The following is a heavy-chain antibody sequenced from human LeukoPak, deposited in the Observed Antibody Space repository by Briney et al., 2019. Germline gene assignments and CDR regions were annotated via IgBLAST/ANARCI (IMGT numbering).Heavy chain of an antibody. CDR2: INPSGGTT. Sequence: GASVKVSCKAAGYTFITNYMHWVRQAPGQGLEWMGRINPSGGTTTYAQKFQGRVTMTRDTSTSTVYMELSSLRFEDTAVYYCARDRGSVRGGVNYFYMDVWGKGTTVIISS. J-gene: IGHJ6*03. CDR3: ARDRGSVRGGVNYFYMDV. V-gene: IGHV1-46*01. CDR1: GYTFITNY. D-gene: IGHD2-8*02.